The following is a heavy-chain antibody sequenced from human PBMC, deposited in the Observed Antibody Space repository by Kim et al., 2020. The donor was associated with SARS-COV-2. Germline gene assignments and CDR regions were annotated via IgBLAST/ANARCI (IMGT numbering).Heavy chain of an antibody. V-gene: IGHV3-30*18. CDR1: GFTFSSYG. Sequence: GGSLRLSCAASGFTFSSYGMHWVRQAPGKGLEWVAVISYDGSNKYYADSVKGRFTISRDNSKNTLYLQMNSLRAEDTAVYYCAKDQAGIPGWYYDFWSERFGYMDVWGKGTTVTVSS. CDR3: AKDQAGIPGWYYDFWSERFGYMDV. CDR2: ISYDGSNK. J-gene: IGHJ6*03. D-gene: IGHD3-3*01.